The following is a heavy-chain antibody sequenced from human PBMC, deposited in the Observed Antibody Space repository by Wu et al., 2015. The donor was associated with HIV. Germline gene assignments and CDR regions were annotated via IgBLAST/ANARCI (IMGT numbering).Heavy chain of an antibody. CDR2: INPNSGGT. D-gene: IGHD3-22*01. J-gene: IGHJ4*02. V-gene: IGHV1-2*02. Sequence: VQLVQSGAEVKKPGASVKVSCKASGYTFTGYYMHWVRQAPGQGLEWMGWINPNSGGTYYAQKFQGRVTMTGDTSFTTAYMELSRLRSDDTAVYYCARGTYYYDSSGSHFDYWGRGNAGHRLL. CDR3: ARGTYYYDSSGSHFDY. CDR1: GYTFTGYY.